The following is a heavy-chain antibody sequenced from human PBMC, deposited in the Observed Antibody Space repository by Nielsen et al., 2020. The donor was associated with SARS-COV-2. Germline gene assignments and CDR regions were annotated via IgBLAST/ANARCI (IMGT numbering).Heavy chain of an antibody. CDR2: ISGSGGST. J-gene: IGHJ4*02. Sequence: GESLKISCAASGFTFSSYAMSWVRQAPGKGLEWVSAISGSGGSTYYADSVKGRFTISRDNSKNTLYLQMNSLRAEDTAVYYCAKVSGSCSSTSCYHYDYWGQGTLVTASS. CDR1: GFTFSSYA. V-gene: IGHV3-23*01. D-gene: IGHD2-2*01. CDR3: AKVSGSCSSTSCYHYDY.